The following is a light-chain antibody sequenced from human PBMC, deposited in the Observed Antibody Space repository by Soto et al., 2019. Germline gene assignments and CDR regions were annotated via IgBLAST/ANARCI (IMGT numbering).Light chain of an antibody. Sequence: EIVLTQSQGTLSLSPGERATLSCRASQSVSSTYIAWYQQNPGQAPRLLIYDASSSATGIPYKFSGSGSGTDCTHTISRLELLHNAEEFWQQYGMAPPVTFGQETKVQIK. CDR1: QSVSSTY. CDR2: DAS. CDR3: QQYGMAPPVT. V-gene: IGKV3-20*01. J-gene: IGKJ2*01.